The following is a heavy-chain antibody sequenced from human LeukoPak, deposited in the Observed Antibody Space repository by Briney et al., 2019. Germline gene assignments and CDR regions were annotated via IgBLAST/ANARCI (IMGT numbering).Heavy chain of an antibody. CDR3: ARAGGLDV. CDR2: INHNGNVN. CDR1: GVAFRSYC. V-gene: IGHV3-7*03. J-gene: IGHJ6*02. Sequence: GGSVRLSCAASGVAFRSYCMNWARQAPGKGLEWVASINHNGNVNYYVDSVKGRFTISRDNAKNSLYLQMSNLRAEDTAVYFCARAGGLDVWGQGATVTVSS.